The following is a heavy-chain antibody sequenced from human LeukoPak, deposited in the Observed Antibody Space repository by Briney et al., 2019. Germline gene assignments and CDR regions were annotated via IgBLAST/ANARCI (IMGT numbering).Heavy chain of an antibody. J-gene: IGHJ4*02. D-gene: IGHD3-10*01. V-gene: IGHV3-23*01. Sequence: GGSLRLSCAASGFIYSSYAMTWVRQAPGRGLEWLSTISGSGTTTYYVDSVKGRFTVSRDNSKNTLYLQMSSLRAGDTAVYYCAKAGHYGSGSYYSDYWGRGTLVTVSP. CDR1: GFIYSSYA. CDR2: ISGSGTTT. CDR3: AKAGHYGSGSYYSDY.